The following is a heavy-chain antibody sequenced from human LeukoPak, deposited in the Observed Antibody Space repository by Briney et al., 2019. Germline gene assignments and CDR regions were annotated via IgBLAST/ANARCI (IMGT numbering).Heavy chain of an antibody. V-gene: IGHV3-23*01. CDR3: AKASYYYDSSGYYY. CDR1: GLTFSSYA. Sequence: PGGSLRLSCAAAGLTFSSYAMSWVRQAPGKGLEWVSAISGSGGSTYYAGSVKGRFTISRDHSKNTLYLQMNSPRAEDTAVYYCAKASYYYDSSGYYYWGQGTLVTVSS. D-gene: IGHD3-22*01. J-gene: IGHJ4*02. CDR2: ISGSGGST.